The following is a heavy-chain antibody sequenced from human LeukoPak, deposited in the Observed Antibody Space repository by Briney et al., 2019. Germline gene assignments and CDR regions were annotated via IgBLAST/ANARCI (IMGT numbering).Heavy chain of an antibody. CDR2: IKSKLFNSET. Sequence: SGGSLRLSCAASGFTFYDSAIHWVRQVPGKGLEWLGRIKSKLFNSETAYIDSVKGRFTIYRDDSKNTVFLQMSNLKTDDTALYYCCRYEEPSGRFGDSRGQGALVTVSS. CDR1: GFTFYDSA. CDR3: CRYEEPSGRFGDS. D-gene: IGHD3-10*01. J-gene: IGHJ4*02. V-gene: IGHV3-73*01.